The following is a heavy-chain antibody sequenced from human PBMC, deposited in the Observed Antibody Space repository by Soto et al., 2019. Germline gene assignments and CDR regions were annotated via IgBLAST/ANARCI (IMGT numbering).Heavy chain of an antibody. D-gene: IGHD2-2*03. J-gene: IGHJ4*02. Sequence: GASVKVSCKASGYTFTSYVISWVRQAPGQGLEWMGRIIPILGIANYAQKFQGRVTITADKSTSTAYMELSSLRSEDTAVYYCEALGIVVVPAAGSNFDYWGQGTLVTVSS. CDR2: IIPILGIA. CDR1: GYTFTSYV. V-gene: IGHV1-69*04. CDR3: EALGIVVVPAAGSNFDY.